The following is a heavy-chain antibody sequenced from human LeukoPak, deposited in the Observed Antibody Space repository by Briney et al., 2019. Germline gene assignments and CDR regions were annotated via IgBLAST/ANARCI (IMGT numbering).Heavy chain of an antibody. CDR2: ISGGGSST. CDR1: GFTFSTFA. J-gene: IGHJ4*02. Sequence: GASLRLSCAASGFTFSTFAMTWVRQAPGKGLEWVTAISGGGSSTYYADSVKGRFTISRDNSKNTLYLQVNSLRADDTAVYHCAKARYCSGGSCYDYFDYWGQGTLVTVSS. D-gene: IGHD2-15*01. CDR3: AKARYCSGGSCYDYFDY. V-gene: IGHV3-23*01.